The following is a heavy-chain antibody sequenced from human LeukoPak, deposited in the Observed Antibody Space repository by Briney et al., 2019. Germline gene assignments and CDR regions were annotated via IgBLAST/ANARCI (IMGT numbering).Heavy chain of an antibody. CDR2: ISGSGGST. V-gene: IGHV3-23*01. D-gene: IGHD5-24*01. CDR1: GFTFSSYA. Sequence: PGGSLRLSCAASGFTFSSYAMTWVRQAPGKGLEWVSAISGSGGSTYYADSVKGRFTISRDNAKNSLYLQMNSLRAEDTAVYYCARDVKRGYNSRAFDYWGQGTLVTVSS. J-gene: IGHJ4*02. CDR3: ARDVKRGYNSRAFDY.